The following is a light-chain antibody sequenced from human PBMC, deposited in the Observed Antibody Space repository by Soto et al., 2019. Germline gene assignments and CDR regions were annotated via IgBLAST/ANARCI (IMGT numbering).Light chain of an antibody. CDR3: QQRFSFPLT. V-gene: IGKV3-11*01. Sequence: ETETSQSPAALSVSPGERATLICRASLSVRNNLAWYQQKPGQAPRLLIYEAAIRATGIPARFSASGSGTDFILTISSLAPEDFAVYFCQQRFSFPLTFGRGTKVDIK. J-gene: IGKJ4*01. CDR2: EAA. CDR1: LSVRNN.